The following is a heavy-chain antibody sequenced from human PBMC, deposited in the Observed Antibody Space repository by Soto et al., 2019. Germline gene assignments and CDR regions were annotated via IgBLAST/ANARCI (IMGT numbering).Heavy chain of an antibody. CDR1: GFTFSSYA. Sequence: EVQLLESGGGLVQPGGSLRLSCAASGFTFSSYAMSWVRQAPGKGLEWVSAISGSGGSTYYADSVKGRFTISRDNSKNTLYLQMNSLRSEDTAVYYCAKTYRLGDDYYYYGMDVWGQGTTVTVSS. CDR2: ISGSGGST. CDR3: AKTYRLGDDYYYYGMDV. J-gene: IGHJ6*02. D-gene: IGHD3-10*01. V-gene: IGHV3-23*01.